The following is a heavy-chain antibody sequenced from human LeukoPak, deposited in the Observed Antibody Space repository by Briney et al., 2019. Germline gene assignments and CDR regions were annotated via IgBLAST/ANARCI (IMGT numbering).Heavy chain of an antibody. CDR3: ARATPKHYDSSGCLDY. D-gene: IGHD3-22*01. J-gene: IGHJ4*02. CDR2: IYYSGST. Sequence: SETLSLTCTVSGGSISSYYWSWIRQPPGKGLKWIGYIYYSGSTNYNPSLKSRVTISVDTSKNQFSLKLSSVTAADTAVYYCARATPKHYDSSGCLDYWGQGTLVTVSS. CDR1: GGSISSYY. V-gene: IGHV4-59*01.